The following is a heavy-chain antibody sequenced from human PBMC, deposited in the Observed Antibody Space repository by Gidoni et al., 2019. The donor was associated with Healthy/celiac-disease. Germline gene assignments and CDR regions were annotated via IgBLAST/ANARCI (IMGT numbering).Heavy chain of an antibody. CDR2: INHSGST. Sequence: QVQLQQWGAGLLKPSETLYLTCAVYGGSFSGYYWSWIRQPPGKGLEWIGEINHSGSTNYNPSLKSRVTISVDTSKNQFSLKLSSVTAADTAVYYCARERKRCSSTSCHRGNWFDPWGQGTLVTVSS. CDR3: ARERKRCSSTSCHRGNWFDP. J-gene: IGHJ5*02. V-gene: IGHV4-34*01. CDR1: GGSFSGYY. D-gene: IGHD2-2*01.